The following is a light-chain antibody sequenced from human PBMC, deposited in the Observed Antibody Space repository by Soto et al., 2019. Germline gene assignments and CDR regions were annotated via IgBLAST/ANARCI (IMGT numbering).Light chain of an antibody. CDR2: AVS. CDR1: SSDVGGYTH. J-gene: IGLJ2*01. CDR3: CSYTSLSTVV. V-gene: IGLV2-14*01. Sequence: QSALTQPASVSGSPGQSITISCTGTSSDVGGYTHVSWYQHSPGKAPKLILFAVSDRPSGVSHRFSGSKSGNTASLTISGLQADDEADYYCCSYTSLSTVVFGGGTKLTVL.